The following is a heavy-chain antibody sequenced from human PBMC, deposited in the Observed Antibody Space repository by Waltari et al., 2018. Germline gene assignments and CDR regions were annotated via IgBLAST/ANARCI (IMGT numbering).Heavy chain of an antibody. CDR1: GASVSRNDVA. Sequence: QEELQQSGRGLVKPSETLSVTCVLSGASVSRNDVAWNWIRQAPLGGFEGLGRAFFGSEWYYDDAVAVKGRIDMNVDTSKNHFSLQLTSATPEDTAVYYCVRGTLKPQHLIVWGQGTPVTVSS. J-gene: IGHJ4*02. CDR2: AFFGSEWYY. D-gene: IGHD3-16*02. V-gene: IGHV6-1*01. CDR3: VRGTLKPQHLIV.